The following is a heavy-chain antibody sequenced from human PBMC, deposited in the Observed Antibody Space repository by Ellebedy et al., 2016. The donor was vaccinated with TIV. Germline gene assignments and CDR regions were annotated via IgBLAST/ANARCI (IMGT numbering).Heavy chain of an antibody. CDR1: GGSISRSGYF. CDR2: IYHSGNT. J-gene: IGHJ4*02. Sequence: MPSETLSLTCTVSGGSISRSGYFWGWIRQPPGQGLEWIGIIYHSGNTYYNPSLKSRVTISVDISKNQFSLKLNSVTAADTAVYYCARRGPTGGSGTYDYWGPGTLVTVSS. D-gene: IGHD3-10*01. CDR3: ARRGPTGGSGTYDY. V-gene: IGHV4-39*01.